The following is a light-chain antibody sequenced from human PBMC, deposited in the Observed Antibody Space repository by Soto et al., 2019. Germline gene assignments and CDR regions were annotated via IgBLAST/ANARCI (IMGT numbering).Light chain of an antibody. CDR3: EPWDSTTQV. V-gene: IGLV4-60*03. Sequence: QLVLTQSSSASASLGSSVKLTCTLSSGHSSYIIAWHQQQPGKAPRYLMKLEGSGSYNKGSGVPDRFSGSSSGADRYLTISNLQSEDEADYYCEPWDSTTQVFGGGTKLTVL. CDR2: LEGSGSY. CDR1: SGHSSYI. J-gene: IGLJ2*01.